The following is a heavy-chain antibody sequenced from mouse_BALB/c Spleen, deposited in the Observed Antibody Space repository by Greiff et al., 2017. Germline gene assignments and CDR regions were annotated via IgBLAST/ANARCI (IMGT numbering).Heavy chain of an antibody. CDR1: GYTFTSYW. V-gene: IGHV1-7*01. CDR3: ARSTMITLFDY. CDR2: INPSTGYT. D-gene: IGHD2-4*01. Sequence: QVQLQQSGAELAKPGASVKMSCKASGYTFTSYWMHWVKQRPGQGLEWIGYINPSTGYTEYNQKFKDKATLTADKSSSTAYMQLSSLTSEDSAVYYCARSTMITLFDYWGQGTTLTVSS. J-gene: IGHJ2*01.